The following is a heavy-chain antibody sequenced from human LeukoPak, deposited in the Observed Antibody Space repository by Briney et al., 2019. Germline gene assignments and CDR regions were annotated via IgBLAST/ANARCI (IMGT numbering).Heavy chain of an antibody. V-gene: IGHV3-23*01. D-gene: IGHD2-15*01. CDR3: AKSRGESRGGSNY. Sequence: GGSLRLSCAASGFTFSSYAMNWVRQAPGKGLEWVSFYAGSVKGRFTISRDNSKNTLYLQMNRLRAEDTAVYYCAKSRGESRGGSNYWGQGTLVTVSS. CDR1: GFTFSSYA. J-gene: IGHJ4*02.